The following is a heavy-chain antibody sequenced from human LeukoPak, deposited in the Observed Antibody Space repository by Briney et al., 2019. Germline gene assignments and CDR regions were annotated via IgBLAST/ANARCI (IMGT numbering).Heavy chain of an antibody. CDR1: GFIFNNYG. D-gene: IGHD5-24*01. V-gene: IGHV3-33*05. CDR2: MPYDGSDK. Sequence: PGGSLRLSCATTGFIFNNYGMHWVRQAPGKGLEWVALMPYDGSDKYYADSVKGRFTISRDNSKNTLYLQMNSLRVEDTAIYYCARELKMKYCDFWGQGTLVTVSS. J-gene: IGHJ4*02. CDR3: ARELKMKYCDF.